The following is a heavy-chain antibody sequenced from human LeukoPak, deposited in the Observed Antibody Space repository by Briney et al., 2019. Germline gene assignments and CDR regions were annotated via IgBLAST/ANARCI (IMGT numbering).Heavy chain of an antibody. D-gene: IGHD2-2*01. V-gene: IGHV3-48*01. CDR3: AKRRSTSCYDY. CDR2: ISSSSSTI. Sequence: GGSLRLSCAASGFTFSSYSMNWVRQAPGKGLEWVSYISSSSSTIYYADSVKGRFTISRDNSKNTLYLQMNSLRAEDTAVYYCAKRRSTSCYDYWGQGTLVTVSS. J-gene: IGHJ4*02. CDR1: GFTFSSYS.